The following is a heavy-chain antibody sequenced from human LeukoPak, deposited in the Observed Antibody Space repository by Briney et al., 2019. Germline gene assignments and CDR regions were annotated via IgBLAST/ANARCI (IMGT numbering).Heavy chain of an antibody. CDR3: ARAWTNSYYFDY. J-gene: IGHJ4*02. D-gene: IGHD2-8*01. Sequence: PSETLSLTCAVYGGSFSGYYWGWIRQPPGKGLEWIGEINHSGSTNYNPSLKSRVTISVDTSKNQFSLKLSSVTAADTAVYYCARAWTNSYYFDYWGQGTLVTVSS. CDR2: INHSGST. CDR1: GGSFSGYY. V-gene: IGHV4-34*01.